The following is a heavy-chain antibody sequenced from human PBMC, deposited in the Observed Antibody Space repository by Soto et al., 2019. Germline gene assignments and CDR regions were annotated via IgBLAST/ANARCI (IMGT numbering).Heavy chain of an antibody. Sequence: ASVKVSWKVAGYTLTELSMHWVRQAPGKGLEWMGGFDPENGETIYAQKFQGRVTMTEDTSTDTAYMELSSLRSEDTAVYYCATGLGDAFDIWGQGTMVTVSS. J-gene: IGHJ3*02. V-gene: IGHV1-24*01. CDR3: ATGLGDAFDI. CDR1: GYTLTELS. CDR2: FDPENGET. D-gene: IGHD3-16*01.